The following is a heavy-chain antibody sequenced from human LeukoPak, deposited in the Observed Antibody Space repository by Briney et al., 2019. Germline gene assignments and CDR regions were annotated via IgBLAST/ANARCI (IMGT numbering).Heavy chain of an antibody. V-gene: IGHV3-48*03. CDR1: GFTFSSYE. CDR2: ISSSGNPI. D-gene: IGHD2-15*01. Sequence: GGSLRLSCAASGFTFSSYEMNWVRQAPGKGLEWVSYISSSGNPIYYADSVKGRFTISRDSAKNSLYLQMNSLRAEDTALYYCARERIGDDAFDIWGQGTMVTVSS. CDR3: ARERIGDDAFDI. J-gene: IGHJ3*02.